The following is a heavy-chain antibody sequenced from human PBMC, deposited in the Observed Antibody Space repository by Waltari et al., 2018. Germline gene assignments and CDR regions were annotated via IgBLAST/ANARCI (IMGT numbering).Heavy chain of an antibody. CDR3: AKCSSSWGNDAFDV. Sequence: EVQLLESGGGLVQPGGSLRLSCAASGFRFSNYAMSWVRQPPGKGLDWVSYIRGGGAGTLYADSVKGRFTISRDNSKNTLHLQMNSLRAEDTALYYCAKCSSSWGNDAFDVWGQGTMVAVSS. D-gene: IGHD6-13*01. J-gene: IGHJ3*01. CDR2: IRGGGAGT. V-gene: IGHV3-23*01. CDR1: GFRFSNYA.